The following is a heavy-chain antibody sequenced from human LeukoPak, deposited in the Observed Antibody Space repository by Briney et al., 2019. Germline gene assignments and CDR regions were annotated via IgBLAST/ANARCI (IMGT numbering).Heavy chain of an antibody. V-gene: IGHV3-74*01. J-gene: IGHJ4*02. CDR3: AKVLMAGDPAGISIFDY. D-gene: IGHD3-3*01. CDR2: LNGYGSSS. Sequence: GGSLRLSCAASGFSFSTYWMHWVPQAPGMGLVWVSRLNGYGSSSNYADSVKGRFTISRDNSQNTLYLQMNSLRAEDTAVYFCAKVLMAGDPAGISIFDYWGQGVLVTVSS. CDR1: GFSFSTYW.